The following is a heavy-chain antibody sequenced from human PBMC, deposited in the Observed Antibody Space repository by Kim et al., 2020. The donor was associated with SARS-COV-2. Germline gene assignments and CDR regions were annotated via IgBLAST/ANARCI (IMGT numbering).Heavy chain of an antibody. CDR3: TTKSNPAVSKAFDY. Sequence: GGSLRLSCAASGFTFSNAWMSWVRQAPGKGLEWVGRIKSKTDGGTTDYAAPVKGRFTISRDDSKNTLYLQMNSLKTEDTAVYYCTTKSNPAVSKAFDYWGQGTLVTVSS. D-gene: IGHD2-2*01. CDR2: IKSKTDGGTT. V-gene: IGHV3-15*01. CDR1: GFTFSNAW. J-gene: IGHJ4*02.